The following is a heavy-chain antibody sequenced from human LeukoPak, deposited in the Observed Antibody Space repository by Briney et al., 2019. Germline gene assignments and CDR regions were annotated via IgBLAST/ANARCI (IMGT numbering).Heavy chain of an antibody. J-gene: IGHJ4*02. CDR2: MNPNSGNT. Sequence: ASVKVSCKASGYTVTSYYMHWVRQATGQGLEWMGWMNPNSGNTGYAQKFQGRVTMTRNTSISTAYMELSSLRSEDTAVYYCARLYSGSYGSEGDFDYWGQGTLVTVSS. V-gene: IGHV1-8*02. CDR1: GYTVTSYY. CDR3: ARLYSGSYGSEGDFDY. D-gene: IGHD1-26*01.